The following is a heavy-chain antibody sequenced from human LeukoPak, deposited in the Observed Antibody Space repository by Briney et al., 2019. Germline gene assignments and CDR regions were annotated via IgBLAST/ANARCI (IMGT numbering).Heavy chain of an antibody. V-gene: IGHV3-7*01. CDR2: INQDGSDK. Sequence: GGSLRLSCAASGFTFSRYWMSWVRQAPGKGLEWVAYINQDGSDKNYVDSVKGRFIISRDNAKNSVYLQMNSLRVEDMAVYYCVRNLDVWGQGTTVTVSS. CDR3: VRNLDV. J-gene: IGHJ6*02. CDR1: GFTFSRYW. D-gene: IGHD6-6*01.